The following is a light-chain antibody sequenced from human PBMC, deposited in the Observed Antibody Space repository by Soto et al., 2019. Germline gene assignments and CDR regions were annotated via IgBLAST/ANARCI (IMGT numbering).Light chain of an antibody. Sequence: QSVLTQPPSASGTPGQRVSISCSGSYSNLKTNTVNWYQHLPGMAPKLLIFSNNQRPSGVPDRFSGSKSGTSASLAITGLQSEDEADYYCAAWDDSLNGRVFGGGTKLTVL. CDR1: YSNLKTNT. J-gene: IGLJ2*01. CDR3: AAWDDSLNGRV. V-gene: IGLV1-44*01. CDR2: SNN.